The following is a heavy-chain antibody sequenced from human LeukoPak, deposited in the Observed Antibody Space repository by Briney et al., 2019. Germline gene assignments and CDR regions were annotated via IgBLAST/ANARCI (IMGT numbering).Heavy chain of an antibody. V-gene: IGHV1-69*01. Sequence: ASVKVSCKASGGTFISYAISWVRQAPGQGLEWMGGIIPIFGTANYAQKFQGRVTITADESTSTAYMELSSLRSEDTAVYYCARDYDSSGPFDYWGQGTLVTVSS. CDR1: GGTFISYA. CDR3: ARDYDSSGPFDY. CDR2: IIPIFGTA. J-gene: IGHJ4*02. D-gene: IGHD3-22*01.